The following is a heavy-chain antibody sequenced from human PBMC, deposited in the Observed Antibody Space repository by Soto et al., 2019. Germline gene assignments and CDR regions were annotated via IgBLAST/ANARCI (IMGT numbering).Heavy chain of an antibody. Sequence: EVQLLESGGGLVQPGGSLRLSCAASGFTFSSYAMSWVRQAPGKGLEWVSAISGSGGSTYYADSVKGRFTISRDNSKNTLYLQMNSLRAEDTAVYYCAKAPLNRIAAVDWFDPWGQGTLVTVSS. CDR1: GFTFSSYA. CDR2: ISGSGGST. V-gene: IGHV3-23*01. D-gene: IGHD6-25*01. J-gene: IGHJ5*02. CDR3: AKAPLNRIAAVDWFDP.